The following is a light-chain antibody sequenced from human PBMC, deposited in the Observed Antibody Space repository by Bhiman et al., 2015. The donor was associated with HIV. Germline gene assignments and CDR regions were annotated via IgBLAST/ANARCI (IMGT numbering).Light chain of an antibody. J-gene: IGLJ1*01. CDR1: RLGDKY. CDR3: QAWDSNTGV. CDR2: QDD. Sequence: SYVVTQTPSVSVSPGQTAIITCSGDRLGDKYACWYQQKPGQSPILIIYQDDKRPSGIPERFSGSNSGDTATLTISETQALDEADYYCQAWDSNTGVFGTGTKVTVL. V-gene: IGLV3-1*01.